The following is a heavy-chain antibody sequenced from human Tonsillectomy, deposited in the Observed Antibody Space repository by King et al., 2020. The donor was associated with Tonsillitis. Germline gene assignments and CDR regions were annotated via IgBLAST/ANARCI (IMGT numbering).Heavy chain of an antibody. V-gene: IGHV1-18*01. CDR1: GYTFTSYG. D-gene: IGHD3-9*01. J-gene: IGHJ4*02. CDR2: ISGYNGNT. CDR3: ARLKTEFRYFDWLFPKYPFDY. Sequence: VQLVESGAEVKKPGASVKVSCKASGYTFTSYGISWVRQAPGQGLEWMGWISGYNGNTNYAQKFQGRVTMTTDTSTSTAYMELRSLRSDDTSVYYCARLKTEFRYFDWLFPKYPFDYWGQGTLVTVSS.